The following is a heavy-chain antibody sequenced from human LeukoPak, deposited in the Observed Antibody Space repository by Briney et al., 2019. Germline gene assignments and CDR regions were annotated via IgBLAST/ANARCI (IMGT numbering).Heavy chain of an antibody. V-gene: IGHV3-30*02. D-gene: IGHD2-2*01. CDR3: ANVPALPHTYQNYYMDV. Sequence: GGSLRLSCAASGFTFSSYGMHWVRQAPGKGLEWVAFIRYDGSNKYYADSVKGRFTISRDNSKNTLYLQMNSLRAEDTAVYYCANVPALPHTYQNYYMDVWGKGTTVTISS. CDR1: GFTFSSYG. CDR2: IRYDGSNK. J-gene: IGHJ6*03.